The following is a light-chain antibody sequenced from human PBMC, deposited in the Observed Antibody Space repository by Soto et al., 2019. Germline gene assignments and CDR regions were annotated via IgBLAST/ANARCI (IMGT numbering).Light chain of an antibody. V-gene: IGKV1-17*01. CDR1: QSNRND. CDR3: LQHHRFSWT. Sequence: DIQMAQSPSSLSASVGDTVTITCRASQSNRNDLGWYQQKPGKAAKRLIYAASTLQSGVPSRSSGSGSGTEFTLTISSLQPEDFATYYCLQHHRFSWTFGQGTKVDIK. CDR2: AAS. J-gene: IGKJ1*01.